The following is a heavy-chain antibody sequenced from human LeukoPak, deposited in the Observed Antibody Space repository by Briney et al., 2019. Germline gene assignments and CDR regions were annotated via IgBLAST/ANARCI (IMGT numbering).Heavy chain of an antibody. J-gene: IGHJ4*02. D-gene: IGHD2-15*01. V-gene: IGHV1-18*01. CDR3: ARSRGYCSGGSCYQDY. Sequence: GASVKVSCKDSGYTFTSYGISWVRQAPGQGLEWMGWISAYNGNTNYAQKLQGRVTMTTDTSTSTAYMELRSLRSDDTAVYYCARSRGYCSGGSCYQDYWGQGTLVTVSS. CDR1: GYTFTSYG. CDR2: ISAYNGNT.